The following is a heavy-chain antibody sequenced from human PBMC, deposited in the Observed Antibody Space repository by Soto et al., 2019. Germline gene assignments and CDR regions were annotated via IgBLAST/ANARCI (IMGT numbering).Heavy chain of an antibody. CDR1: GFTFSGYG. V-gene: IGHV3-30*18. Sequence: GGSLRLSCAASGFTFSGYGMHWVRQAPGKGLEWVALLSYDGGNKYYADSVKGRFTISKDNSKNTLYLQANSLRAEDTAVYYCAKEQGSRFGGLLGTCCYGMDAWGQGTTVTVSS. J-gene: IGHJ6*02. CDR3: AKEQGSRFGGLLGTCCYGMDA. CDR2: LSYDGGNK. D-gene: IGHD3-10*01.